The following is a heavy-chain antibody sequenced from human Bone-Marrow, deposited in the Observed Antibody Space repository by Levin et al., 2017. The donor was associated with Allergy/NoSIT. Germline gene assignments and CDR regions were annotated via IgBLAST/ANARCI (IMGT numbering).Heavy chain of an antibody. CDR1: GFTFSSYG. D-gene: IGHD2-21*02. CDR2: ISYDGSNK. J-gene: IGHJ4*02. V-gene: IGHV3-30*18. Sequence: GGSLRLSCAASGFTFSSYGMHWVRQAPGKGLEWVAVISYDGSNKYYADSVKGRFTISRDNSKNTLYLQMNSLRAEDTAVYYCAKDRGDDLYPGGYWGQGTLVTVSS. CDR3: AKDRGDDLYPGGY.